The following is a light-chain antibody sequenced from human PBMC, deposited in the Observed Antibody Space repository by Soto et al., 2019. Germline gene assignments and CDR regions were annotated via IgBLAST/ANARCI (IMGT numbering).Light chain of an antibody. J-gene: IGKJ1*01. CDR2: GAS. CDR1: QSVFNNH. CDR3: QKYNSAPRT. V-gene: IGKV3-20*01. Sequence: EIVLTQSPGTLSLSPGERATLSCRASQSVFNNHIGWYQQKPGQAPRRLIFGASFRATGIPDRFSGSGSGTDFTLTISRLEPEDVATYYCQKYNSAPRTFGQGTKVEIK.